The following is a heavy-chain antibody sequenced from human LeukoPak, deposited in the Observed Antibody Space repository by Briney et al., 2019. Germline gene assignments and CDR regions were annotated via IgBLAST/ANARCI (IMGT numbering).Heavy chain of an antibody. CDR3: AKEMALGIAVAGFFDF. CDR1: GFTFSNYA. Sequence: GGSLRLSCAASGFTFSNYAINWVRQAPGKGLEWVSAISASGGSSYYADSVRDRFTISRDNSKNMLYLKMSSLRAEDTAVYYSAKEMALGIAVAGFFDFWGQGTLVTVSS. J-gene: IGHJ4*02. D-gene: IGHD6-19*01. CDR2: ISASGGSS. V-gene: IGHV3-23*01.